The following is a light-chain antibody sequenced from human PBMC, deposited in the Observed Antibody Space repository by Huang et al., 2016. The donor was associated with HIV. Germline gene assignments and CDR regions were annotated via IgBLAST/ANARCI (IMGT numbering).Light chain of an antibody. J-gene: IGKJ4*01. CDR1: QNVNTN. CDR3: QQYNNWLLT. CDR2: GSS. Sequence: EVVMTQSPATLSVSPRERVTLSCRASQNVNTNLAWYQKRPGQTPRLRIDGSSTRATGIPARCSGSGSGTEFTLTISSLQSEDFAVYYCQQYNNWLLTFGGGTRVDI. V-gene: IGKV3-15*01.